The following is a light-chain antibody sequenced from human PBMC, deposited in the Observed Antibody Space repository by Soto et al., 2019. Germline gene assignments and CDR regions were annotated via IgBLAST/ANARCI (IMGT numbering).Light chain of an antibody. CDR3: STWDDSLSALVV. J-gene: IGLJ2*01. Sequence: QSVLTQPPSASGTPGQRVTMSCSGSSSNIGSNTVNWYQQLPGTAPKLLIYSNNQRPSGVPDRFSGSKSGISASLAISWLLSEDEADYYCSTWDDSLSALVVFGCGTKLTVL. CDR2: SNN. V-gene: IGLV1-44*01. CDR1: SSNIGSNT.